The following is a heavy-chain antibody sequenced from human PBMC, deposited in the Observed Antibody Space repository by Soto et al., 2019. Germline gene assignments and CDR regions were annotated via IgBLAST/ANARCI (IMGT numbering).Heavy chain of an antibody. Sequence: SGESLKISCKGSGYSFTSYWISWVRQMPGKGLEWMGRIDPSDSYTNYSPSFQGHVTISADKSISTAYLQWSSLKASDTAMYYCARRYVGYYYYGMDVWGQGTTVTVSS. J-gene: IGHJ6*02. V-gene: IGHV5-10-1*01. D-gene: IGHD5-12*01. CDR3: ARRYVGYYYYGMDV. CDR1: GYSFTSYW. CDR2: IDPSDSYT.